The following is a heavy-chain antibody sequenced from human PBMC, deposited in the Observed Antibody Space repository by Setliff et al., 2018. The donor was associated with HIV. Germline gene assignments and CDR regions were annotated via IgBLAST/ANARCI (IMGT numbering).Heavy chain of an antibody. CDR2: IIPLFGAA. CDR1: GGTFSNYA. D-gene: IGHD3-22*01. CDR3: ARETEVKGYYDSSGSWGLGY. J-gene: IGHJ4*02. V-gene: IGHV1-69*13. Sequence: SVKVSCKASGGTFSNYAISWVRQAPGQGLEWMGGIIPLFGAAKYAQKFQGRVTITADESTSIAYMELSTLTSDDTAEYYCARETEVKGYYDSSGSWGLGYWGQGTLVTVSS.